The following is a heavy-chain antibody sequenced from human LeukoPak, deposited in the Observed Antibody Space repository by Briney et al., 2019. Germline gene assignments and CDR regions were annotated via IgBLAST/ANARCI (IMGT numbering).Heavy chain of an antibody. CDR2: INHSGST. CDR1: GWSFSDYY. Sequence: SETLSLTCAVYGWSFSDYYWTWIRQPPGKGLEWIGEINHSGSTNYNPSLKSRVTISVDTSKNQFSLKLSSVTAADTAVYYCVADPINFDFWGQGNLVTVSS. J-gene: IGHJ4*02. CDR3: VADPINFDF. V-gene: IGHV4-34*01.